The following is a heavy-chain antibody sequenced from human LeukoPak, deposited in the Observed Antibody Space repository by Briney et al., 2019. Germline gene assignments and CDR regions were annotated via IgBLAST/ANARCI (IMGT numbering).Heavy chain of an antibody. V-gene: IGHV3-7*01. CDR1: GFTFSSYA. CDR3: AREVNYYYMDV. CDR2: IKQDGSEK. Sequence: PGGSLRLSCAASGFTFSSYAMSWVRQAPGKGLEWVANIKQDGSEKYYVDSVKGRFTISRDNAKNSLYLQMNSLRAEDTAVYYCAREVNYYYMDVWGKGTTVTVSS. D-gene: IGHD2-21*01. J-gene: IGHJ6*03.